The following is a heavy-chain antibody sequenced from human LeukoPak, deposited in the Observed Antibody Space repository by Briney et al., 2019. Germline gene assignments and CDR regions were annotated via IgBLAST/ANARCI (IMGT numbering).Heavy chain of an antibody. CDR1: GGSFSGYY. CDR2: INHSGSA. CDR3: ARGQGTVTTH. J-gene: IGHJ4*02. Sequence: PSETLSLTCAVSGGSFSGYYWTWIRQPPGKGLEWIGEINHSGSANYNPSLMSRVTISLDTSKDHFSLNLSSVTAADTAVYYCARGQGTVTTHWGQGTLVTVSS. V-gene: IGHV4-34*01. D-gene: IGHD4-11*01.